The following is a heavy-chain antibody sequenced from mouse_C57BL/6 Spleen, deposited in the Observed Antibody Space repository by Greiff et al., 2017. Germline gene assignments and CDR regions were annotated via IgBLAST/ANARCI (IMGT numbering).Heavy chain of an antibody. CDR2: ISSGGSYT. CDR1: GFTFSSYG. Sequence: EVQGVESGGDLVKPGGSLKLSCAASGFTFSSYGMSWVRQTPDKRLEWVATISSGGSYTYYPDSVKGRFTISRDNAKNTLYLQMSSLKSEDTAMYYCAREGMDSNYVDYWGQGTTLTVSS. D-gene: IGHD2-10*02. J-gene: IGHJ2*01. V-gene: IGHV5-6*01. CDR3: AREGMDSNYVDY.